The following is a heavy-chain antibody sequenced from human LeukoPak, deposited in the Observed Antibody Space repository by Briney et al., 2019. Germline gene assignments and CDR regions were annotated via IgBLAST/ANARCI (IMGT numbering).Heavy chain of an antibody. CDR3: ARHPQGAAKGSVFDY. D-gene: IGHD2-15*01. CDR1: GRFIRRGGDY. V-gene: IGHV4-61*08. Sequence: AETQSLTCTVSGRFIRRGGDYWNWIRQHPERGLEWIGDIYYSGRTNYNATLKIRVTIAVDTSQNQFSLRLSSATAADTAVYYCARHPQGAAKGSVFDYWGQGTLVTVSS. CDR2: IYYSGRT. J-gene: IGHJ4*02.